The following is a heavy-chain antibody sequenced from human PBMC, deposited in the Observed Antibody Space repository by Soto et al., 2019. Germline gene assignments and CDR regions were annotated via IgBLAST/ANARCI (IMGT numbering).Heavy chain of an antibody. V-gene: IGHV3-23*01. Sequence: GGSLRLSCPASGFTFSSYAMSWARQAPGKGLEWVSAISGSGGSTYYADSVKGRFTISRDNSKNTLYLQMNSLKAEDTAVYDCAKKRKKEFDYWGQGTLVTVSS. J-gene: IGHJ4*02. CDR1: GFTFSSYA. CDR3: AKKRKKEFDY. CDR2: ISGSGGST.